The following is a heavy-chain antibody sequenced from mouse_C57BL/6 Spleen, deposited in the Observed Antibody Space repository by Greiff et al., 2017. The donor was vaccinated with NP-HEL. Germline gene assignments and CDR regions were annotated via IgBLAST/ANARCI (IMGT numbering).Heavy chain of an antibody. CDR2: INPNNGGT. D-gene: IGHD1-1*02. V-gene: IGHV1-26*01. Sequence: EVQLQQSGPELVKPGASVKISCKASGYTFTDYYMNWVKQSHGKSLEWIGDINPNNGGTSYNQKFKGKATLTVDKSSSTAYMELRSLTSEDSAVYYCARMGSPYWYFDVWGTGTTVTVSS. CDR1: GYTFTDYY. J-gene: IGHJ1*03. CDR3: ARMGSPYWYFDV.